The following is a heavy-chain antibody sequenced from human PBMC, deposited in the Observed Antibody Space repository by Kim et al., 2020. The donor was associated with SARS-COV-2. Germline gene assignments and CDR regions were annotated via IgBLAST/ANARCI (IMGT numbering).Heavy chain of an antibody. V-gene: IGHV3-11*06. J-gene: IGHJ4*02. Sequence: ADSVKGRSHNSRDNAKDSLYLQKNSLSAEDTAVYYCARSDSSGWCYFDYWGQGTLVTVSS. CDR3: ARSDSSGWCYFDY. D-gene: IGHD6-19*01.